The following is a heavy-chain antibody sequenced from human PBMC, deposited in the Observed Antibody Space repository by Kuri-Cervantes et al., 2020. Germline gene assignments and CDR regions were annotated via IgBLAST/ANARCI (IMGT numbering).Heavy chain of an antibody. CDR1: GFTFSSYA. J-gene: IGHJ4*02. Sequence: GGSLRLSCAASGFTFSSYAMSWVRQAPGKGLEWVSYISSSSSSIYYADSVKGRFTISRDNAKNSLYLQMNSLRVEDTAKYYCAKDGSIWFGDLSPYDSWGQGVLVTVSS. CDR3: AKDGSIWFGDLSPYDS. CDR2: ISSSSSSI. D-gene: IGHD3-10*01. V-gene: IGHV3-48*01.